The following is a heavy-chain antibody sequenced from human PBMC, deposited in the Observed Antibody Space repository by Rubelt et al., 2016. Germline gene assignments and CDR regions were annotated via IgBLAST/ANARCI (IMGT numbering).Heavy chain of an antibody. J-gene: IGHJ4*02. CDR2: IYYSGST. CDR1: GGSISSYY. V-gene: IGHV4-59*12. CDR3: ARRRIMGSVWTFDY. D-gene: IGHD6-19*01. Sequence: QVQLQESGPGLVKPSETLSLTCSVSGGSISSYYWSWIRQPPGKGLEWIGYIYYSGSTNHNPSLKSRVTISVDTSKNQFSLKLSSVTAADTAVYYCARRRIMGSVWTFDYWGQGTLVTVSS.